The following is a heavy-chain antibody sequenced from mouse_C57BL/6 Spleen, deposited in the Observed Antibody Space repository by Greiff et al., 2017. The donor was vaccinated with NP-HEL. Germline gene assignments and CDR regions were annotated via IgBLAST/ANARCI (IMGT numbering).Heavy chain of an antibody. CDR1: GFTFNSYA. J-gene: IGHJ4*01. CDR3: TREPGTRAMDY. D-gene: IGHD4-1*01. V-gene: IGHV5-9-1*02. Sequence: EVMLVESGEGLVKPGGSLKLSCAASGFTFNSYAMSWVRQTPEKRLEWVAYISSGGDYIYYADTVKGRFTISRDNARNTLYLQMSSLKSEDTAMYYCTREPGTRAMDYWGQGTSVTVSS. CDR2: ISSGGDYI.